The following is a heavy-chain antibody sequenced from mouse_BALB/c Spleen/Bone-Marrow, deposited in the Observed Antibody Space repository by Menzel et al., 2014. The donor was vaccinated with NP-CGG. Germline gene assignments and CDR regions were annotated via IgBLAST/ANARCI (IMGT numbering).Heavy chain of an antibody. V-gene: IGHV5-17*02. CDR1: GFTFSSFG. D-gene: IGHD4-1*01. CDR2: ISSGSTAI. J-gene: IGHJ1*01. CDR3: ARGGNWDDFDV. Sequence: EVMLVESGGGLVQPGGSRKLSCAASGFTFSSFGTHWVRQAPEKGLEWVAYISSGSTAICYADTVKGRFTISRDNPKNTLFLQMTSLRSEDTAMYYCARGGNWDDFDVWGAGTTVTVSS.